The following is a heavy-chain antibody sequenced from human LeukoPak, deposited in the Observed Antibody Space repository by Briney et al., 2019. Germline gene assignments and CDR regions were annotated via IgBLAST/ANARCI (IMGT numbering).Heavy chain of an antibody. CDR3: ARDSAGTTGY. CDR2: ISSSSSYI. CDR1: GFTFSSYS. J-gene: IGHJ4*02. V-gene: IGHV3-21*01. Sequence: GGSLRLSCAASGFTFSSYSMNWVRQAPGKGLEWVSSISSSSSYIYYADSVKGRFTISRDNAKNSLYLQMNSRRAEDTAVSYCARDSAGTTGYWGQGTLVTVSS. D-gene: IGHD1-7*01.